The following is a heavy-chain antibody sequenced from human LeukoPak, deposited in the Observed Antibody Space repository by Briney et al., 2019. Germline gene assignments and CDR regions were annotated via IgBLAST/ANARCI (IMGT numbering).Heavy chain of an antibody. Sequence: KASQTLSLTCTVSGGSISGGDYYWSWIRQPSGKGLEWIGYIYYSGSTYYNPSLKSRVTISVDTSKNQFSLKLSSVTAADMAVYYCARERYLWFGELIYYYGMDVWGKGTTVTVSS. CDR3: ARERYLWFGELIYYYGMDV. CDR1: GGSISGGDYY. CDR2: IYYSGST. D-gene: IGHD3-10*01. V-gene: IGHV4-30-4*01. J-gene: IGHJ6*04.